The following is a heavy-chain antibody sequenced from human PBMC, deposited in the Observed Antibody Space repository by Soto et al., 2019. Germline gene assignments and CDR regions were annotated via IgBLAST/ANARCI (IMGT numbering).Heavy chain of an antibody. CDR3: ARDSGAKLSSS. V-gene: IGHV1-69*13. CDR1: GGTFSSYR. J-gene: IGHJ4*02. Sequence: SVKVSCKASGGTFSSYRFNWVRQARGQGLEWLGGIVPIYRTADYAQKFQGRVTITADESTRTVYMELSSLKSQDTALYYCARDSGAKLSSSWGQGTLVSVSS. D-gene: IGHD6-13*01. CDR2: IVPIYRTA.